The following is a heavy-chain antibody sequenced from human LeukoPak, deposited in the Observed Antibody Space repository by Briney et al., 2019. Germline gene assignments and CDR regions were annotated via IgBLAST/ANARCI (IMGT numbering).Heavy chain of an antibody. V-gene: IGHV4-39*07. CDR1: GGSISSSSYY. CDR2: IYYSGST. J-gene: IGHJ6*03. Sequence: SETLSLTCTVSGGSISSSSYYWGWIRQPPGKGLEWIGSIYYSGSTYYNPSLKSRVTISVDTSKNQFSLKLSSVTAADTAVYYCARGASRFPRIAVAGRPTYYYYYMDVWGKGTTVTVSS. CDR3: ARGASRFPRIAVAGRPTYYYYYMDV. D-gene: IGHD6-19*01.